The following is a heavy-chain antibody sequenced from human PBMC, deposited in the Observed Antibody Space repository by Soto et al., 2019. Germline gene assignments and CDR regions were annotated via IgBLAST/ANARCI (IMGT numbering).Heavy chain of an antibody. CDR3: ATSTMTSNWFDP. CDR1: GDSISSRVYY. J-gene: IGHJ5*02. V-gene: IGHV4-39*01. D-gene: IGHD3-3*01. CDR2: FYYFGST. Sequence: QLQLQESGPGLVKPSQTLSLTCSVSGDSISSRVYYWGWLRQPPGKGLEWIGNFYYFGSTYYNPSRKSRVTISVDTSNNQLSLRLRSVTAADTAVYYCATSTMTSNWFDPWGQGTLVTVSS.